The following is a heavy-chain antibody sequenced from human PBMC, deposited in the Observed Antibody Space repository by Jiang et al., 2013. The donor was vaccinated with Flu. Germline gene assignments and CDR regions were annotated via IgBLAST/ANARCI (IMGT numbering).Heavy chain of an antibody. J-gene: IGHJ3*02. CDR3: ARATATARMIVVGGDAFDI. CDR2: IYYSGST. D-gene: IGHD3-22*01. V-gene: IGHV4-31*01. Sequence: YGSGLVKPSQTLSLTCTVSGGSISSGGYYWSWIRQHPGKGLEWIGYIYYSGSTYYNPSLKSLVTISVDTSKDQFSLKLSSVTAADTAVYYCARATATARMIVVGGDAFDIWGQGTMVTVSS. CDR1: GGSISSGGYY.